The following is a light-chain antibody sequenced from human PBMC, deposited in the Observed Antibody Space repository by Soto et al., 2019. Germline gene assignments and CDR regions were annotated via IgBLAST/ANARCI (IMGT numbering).Light chain of an antibody. J-gene: IGKJ4*01. Sequence: DIQMTQPPSSLSASVGDRVTITCRASQDISSYLVWYQQKPGKVPKVLIYGASTLQSGVSSRFSGSGSGTEFTLTINSLQPEDVATYYCQKYNSALLSFGGGTKVEIK. CDR2: GAS. V-gene: IGKV1-27*01. CDR3: QKYNSALLS. CDR1: QDISSY.